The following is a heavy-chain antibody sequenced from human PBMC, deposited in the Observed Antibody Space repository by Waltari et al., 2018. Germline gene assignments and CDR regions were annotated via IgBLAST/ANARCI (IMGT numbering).Heavy chain of an antibody. D-gene: IGHD3-3*01. V-gene: IGHV4-59*01. J-gene: IGHJ6*03. Sequence: QVRLQESGPGLVMPSETLSLTCTVSGGSISSYSWSWIRQSPGKVLEWIGNVYYTGRNNSNPSLKSRASISVDTSKNEFSLRLSSVTAADTAVYYCARSYFDVWSGRYYYYMDVWGKGTTVTISS. CDR1: GGSISSYS. CDR2: VYYTGRN. CDR3: ARSYFDVWSGRYYYYMDV.